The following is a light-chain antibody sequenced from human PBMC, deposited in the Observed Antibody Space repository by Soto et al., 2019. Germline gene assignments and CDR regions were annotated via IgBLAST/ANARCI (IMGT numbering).Light chain of an antibody. V-gene: IGKV3-15*01. CDR3: HQYNNWPQT. CDR1: QTLSSRH. Sequence: EIVITQAPATLSVSPGERATLSCRASQTLSSRHLAWYQQKPGQAPRLLISGASTRATGLPARFSGSGSGTEFTLTISSLQSEDFAVYYCHQYNNWPQTFGQGTKV. J-gene: IGKJ1*01. CDR2: GAS.